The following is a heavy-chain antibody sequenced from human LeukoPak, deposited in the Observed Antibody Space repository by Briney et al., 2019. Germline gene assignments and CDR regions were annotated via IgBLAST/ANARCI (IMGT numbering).Heavy chain of an antibody. D-gene: IGHD2-2*01. CDR3: ARATTLGPAAMIEGAFDI. Sequence: GGSLRLSCAASGFTFSSYSVNWVRQAPGKGLEWVSSISSSSSYIYYADSVKGRFTISRDNAKNSLYLQMNSLRAEDTAVYYCARATTLGPAAMIEGAFDIWGQGTMVTVSS. J-gene: IGHJ3*02. CDR1: GFTFSSYS. V-gene: IGHV3-21*01. CDR2: ISSSSSYI.